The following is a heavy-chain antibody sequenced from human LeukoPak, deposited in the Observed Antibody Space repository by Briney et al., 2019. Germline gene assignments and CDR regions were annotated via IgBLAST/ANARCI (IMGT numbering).Heavy chain of an antibody. J-gene: IGHJ4*02. CDR3: ARHHYYDSSGYRDY. D-gene: IGHD3-22*01. Sequence: SETLSLTRTVSGGPISSSSYYWGWIRQPPGKGPEWLGSIYYSGSTYYNPSLKSRVTISVDTSKNQFSLKLSSVTAADTAVYYCARHHYYDSSGYRDYWGQGTLVTVSS. CDR1: GGPISSSSYY. CDR2: IYYSGST. V-gene: IGHV4-39*01.